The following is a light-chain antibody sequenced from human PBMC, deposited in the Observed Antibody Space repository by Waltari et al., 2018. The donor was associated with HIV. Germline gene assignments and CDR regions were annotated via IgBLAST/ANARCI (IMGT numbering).Light chain of an antibody. J-gene: IGKJ1*01. V-gene: IGKV1-17*01. CDR2: TAS. CDR3: LQHNTYPWT. Sequence: DIQMTQSPSSLSASVGDRVTITCLACQGIRNDLAWFQQKPGKAPKRLIYTASSLQSGVPSRFSGSGSVTEFTLTISSLQAEDFATYYCLQHNTYPWTFGQGTKVEMK. CDR1: QGIRND.